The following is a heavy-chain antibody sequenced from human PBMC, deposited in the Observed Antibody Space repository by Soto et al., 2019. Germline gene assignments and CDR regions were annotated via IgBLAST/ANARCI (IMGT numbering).Heavy chain of an antibody. CDR2: IYWDDDK. D-gene: IGHD7-27*01. CDR3: AHRGYMYGNWDHGYFDY. Sequence: QITLKESGPTRVKPTQTLALTCTFSGFSLTTSGVGVGWIRKTPGKALEWLAFIYWDDDKRYNPSLKNRLTITKDTSKNQVVLIMAGMDPVDTATYFCAHRGYMYGNWDHGYFDYWGQGTLVTVSS. J-gene: IGHJ4*02. V-gene: IGHV2-5*02. CDR1: GFSLTTSGVG.